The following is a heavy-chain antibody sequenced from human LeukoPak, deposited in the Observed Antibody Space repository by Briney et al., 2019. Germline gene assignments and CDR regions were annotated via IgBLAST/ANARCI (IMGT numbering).Heavy chain of an antibody. CDR3: ARTYRGGDCYDRPRYFQH. V-gene: IGHV1-69*05. D-gene: IGHD2-21*02. CDR1: GGTFSSYA. Sequence: SVKVSCKASGGTFSSYAISWVRQAPGQGLEWMGGIIPIFGTANYAQKFQGRVTITTDESTSTAYMELSSLRSEDTAVYYCARTYRGGDCYDRPRYFQHWGQGTLVTVSS. J-gene: IGHJ1*01. CDR2: IIPIFGTA.